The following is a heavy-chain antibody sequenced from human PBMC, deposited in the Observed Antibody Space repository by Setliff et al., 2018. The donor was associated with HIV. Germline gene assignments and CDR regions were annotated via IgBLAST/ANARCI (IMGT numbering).Heavy chain of an antibody. Sequence: ETLSLTCTVSGGSVSNYYWTWIRQSAGKGLEWIGHINTSGSTKYNPSLKSRLTMSVDSSGNQFSLTLTSVTAADTAVYYCARVSPLTHYYYMDMWGKGTTVTVS. CDR2: INTSGST. V-gene: IGHV4-4*07. D-gene: IGHD7-27*01. CDR3: ARVSPLTHYYYMDM. J-gene: IGHJ6*03. CDR1: GGSVSNYY.